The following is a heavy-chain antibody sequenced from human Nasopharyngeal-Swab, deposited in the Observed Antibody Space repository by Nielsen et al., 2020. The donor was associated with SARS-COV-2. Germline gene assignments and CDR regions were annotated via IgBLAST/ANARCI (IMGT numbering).Heavy chain of an antibody. D-gene: IGHD6-13*01. CDR3: ARLAGRTAFDI. CDR1: GGSISSYY. J-gene: IGHJ3*02. Sequence: LETLSLTCTVSGGSISSYYWSWIRQPPGKGLEWIGYIYYSGSTNYNPSLKSRVTISVDTSKNQFSLKLSSVTAADTAVYYCARLAGRTAFDIWGQGTMVTVSS. CDR2: IYYSGST. V-gene: IGHV4-59*01.